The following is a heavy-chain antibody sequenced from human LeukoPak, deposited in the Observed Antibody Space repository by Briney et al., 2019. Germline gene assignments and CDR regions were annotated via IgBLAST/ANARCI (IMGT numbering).Heavy chain of an antibody. V-gene: IGHV4-59*01. CDR3: ARTEAYGSQGI. Sequence: PSETLSLTCTVSGGSISGYYWSWIRQPPGKGLEWIAYIHYSGSTNYSPSLKSRVTISVDTSKNQFSLKLSSVTAADTAVYYCARTEAYGSQGIWGQGTMVTVSS. D-gene: IGHD2-21*01. J-gene: IGHJ3*02. CDR1: GGSISGYY. CDR2: IHYSGST.